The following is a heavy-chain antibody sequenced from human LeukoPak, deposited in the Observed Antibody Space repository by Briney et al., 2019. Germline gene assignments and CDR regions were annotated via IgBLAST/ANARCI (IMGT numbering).Heavy chain of an antibody. Sequence: SETLSLTCTVSGGSISSYYWSWIRQPPGKGLEWIGYIYYSGSTNYNPSLKSRVTISVDTSKNQFSLKLSSVTAADTAVYYCARHPPDYDDYLMYYYYGMDVWGQGTTVTVSS. D-gene: IGHD4-17*01. V-gene: IGHV4-59*08. CDR3: ARHPPDYDDYLMYYYYGMDV. CDR2: IYYSGST. CDR1: GGSISSYY. J-gene: IGHJ6*02.